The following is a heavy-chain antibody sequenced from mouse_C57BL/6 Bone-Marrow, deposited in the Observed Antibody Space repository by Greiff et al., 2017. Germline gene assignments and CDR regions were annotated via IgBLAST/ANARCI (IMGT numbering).Heavy chain of an antibody. Sequence: QVQLQQPGAELVKPGASVKMSCTASGYTLTSYWITWVKQRPGQGLEWIGDIYPGSGSTNYNEKFKSKATLTVDTSSSTAYMQLSSLTSEDSAVYYCARDYSPHFDYWGQGTTLTVSS. CDR1: GYTLTSYW. CDR3: ARDYSPHFDY. CDR2: IYPGSGST. J-gene: IGHJ2*01. V-gene: IGHV1-55*01. D-gene: IGHD2-12*01.